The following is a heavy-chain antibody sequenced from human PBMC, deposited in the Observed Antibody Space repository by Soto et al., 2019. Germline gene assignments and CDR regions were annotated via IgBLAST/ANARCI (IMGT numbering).Heavy chain of an antibody. Sequence: GASVKVSCKASGGTFSSYAISWVRQAPGQGLEWMGGIIPIFGTANYAQKFQGRVTITADESTGTAYMELSSLRSEDTAVYYCASAMNYYDSSGYYYNWFDPWGQGTLVTVSS. CDR3: ASAMNYYDSSGYYYNWFDP. CDR1: GGTFSSYA. D-gene: IGHD3-22*01. CDR2: IIPIFGTA. V-gene: IGHV1-69*13. J-gene: IGHJ5*02.